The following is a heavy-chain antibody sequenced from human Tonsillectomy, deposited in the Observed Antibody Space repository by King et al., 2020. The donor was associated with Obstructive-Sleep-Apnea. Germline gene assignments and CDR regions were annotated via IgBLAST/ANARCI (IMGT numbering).Heavy chain of an antibody. CDR2: ISSKGDAT. D-gene: IGHD3-16*01. CDR1: TLTFSNFA. Sequence: VQLVESGGGLVQPGGSLRLSCSASTLTFSNFAMHWVRQAPGKGLESVSYISSKGDATYYGDSVKGRFVISRDNSKSRLFLQMTSLRPEDTAVYYCVRNLGGWTDYWGQGTLVTVSS. J-gene: IGHJ4*02. CDR3: VRNLGGWTDY. V-gene: IGHV3-64D*09.